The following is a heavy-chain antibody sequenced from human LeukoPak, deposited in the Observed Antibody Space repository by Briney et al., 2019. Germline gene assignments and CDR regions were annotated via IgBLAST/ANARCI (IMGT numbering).Heavy chain of an antibody. CDR2: ISSSGSTI. V-gene: IGHV3-11*01. Sequence: GGSLRLSCAASGFTFSDYYMSWIRQAPGKGLEWVSYISSSGSTIYYADSVKGRFTISRDNSKNTLYLQMNSLRAEDTAVYYCAKDLLINYYDSSGYYAHWGQGTLVTVSS. CDR1: GFTFSDYY. J-gene: IGHJ4*02. D-gene: IGHD3-22*01. CDR3: AKDLLINYYDSSGYYAH.